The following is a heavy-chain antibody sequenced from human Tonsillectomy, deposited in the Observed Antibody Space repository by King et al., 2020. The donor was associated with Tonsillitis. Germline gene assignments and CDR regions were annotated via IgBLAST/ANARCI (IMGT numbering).Heavy chain of an antibody. CDR1: GGSFSGYY. V-gene: IGHV4-34*01. CDR3: AARGDRGDRFRFGY. Sequence: VQLQQWGAGLLKPSETLSLTCAVYGGSFSGYYWSWIRQPPGKGLEWIGEINHSGSTNYNPSLTSRVTISVDTSTNQFSLKLSSVTAADTAVYYCAARGDRGDRFRFGYWGQGTLVTVSS. CDR2: INHSGST. J-gene: IGHJ4*02. D-gene: IGHD3-10*01.